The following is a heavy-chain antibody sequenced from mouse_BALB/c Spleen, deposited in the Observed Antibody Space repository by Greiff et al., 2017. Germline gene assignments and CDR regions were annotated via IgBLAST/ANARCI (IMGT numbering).Heavy chain of an antibody. Sequence: QQSCKASGYTFTSYWMHWVKQRPGQGLEWIGEINPSNGRTNYNEKFKSKATLTVDKSSSTAYMQLSSLTSEDSAVYYCARSLYGSSGYYAMDYWGQGTSVTVSS. D-gene: IGHD1-1*01. J-gene: IGHJ4*01. CDR3: ARSLYGSSGYYAMDY. CDR1: GYTFTSYW. V-gene: IGHV1S81*02. CDR2: INPSNGRT.